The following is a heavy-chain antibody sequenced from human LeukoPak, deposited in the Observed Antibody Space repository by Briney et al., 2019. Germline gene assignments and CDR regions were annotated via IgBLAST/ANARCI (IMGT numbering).Heavy chain of an antibody. D-gene: IGHD5-12*01. J-gene: IGHJ3*02. CDR3: ATISGYDPEDAFHI. Sequence: SETLSLTCTVSGGSISSSNYYWGWIRQPPGKGLEWIGTIYYNGKTYYNPSLKSRVTIAVDTSKNQFSLRLSSVTAADTAVYYCATISGYDPEDAFHIWGQGTMVTVSS. CDR2: IYYNGKT. V-gene: IGHV4-39*07. CDR1: GGSISSSNYY.